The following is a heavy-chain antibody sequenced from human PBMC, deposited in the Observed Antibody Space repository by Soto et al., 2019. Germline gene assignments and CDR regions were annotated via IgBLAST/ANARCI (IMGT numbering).Heavy chain of an antibody. CDR3: ARESGVRFDP. CDR2: IYYSGST. CDR1: GGSISSGGYY. V-gene: IGHV4-31*03. Sequence: QVQLQESGPGLVKPSQTLSLTCTVSGGSISSGGYYWSWIRQHPGKGLEWIGYIYYSGSTYYNPSLKSRVTIAVDTSKNQYPLKLSSVSAADRAVYYCARESGVRFDPWGQGTLVTVSS. J-gene: IGHJ5*02. D-gene: IGHD1-26*01.